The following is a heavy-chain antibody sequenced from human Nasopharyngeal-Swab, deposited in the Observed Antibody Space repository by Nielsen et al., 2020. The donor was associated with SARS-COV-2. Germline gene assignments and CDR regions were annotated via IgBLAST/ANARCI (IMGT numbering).Heavy chain of an antibody. V-gene: IGHV6-1*01. D-gene: IGHD3-10*01. CDR1: GDSVSSNSAA. CDR3: ARGKLLWFGELSRRVYHFDY. J-gene: IGHJ4*02. Sequence: SQTLSLTCAISGDSVSSNSAAWDWIRQSPSRGLEWLGRTYYRSKWYNDYAVSVKSRITINPDTSKNQFSLQLNSVTPGDTAVYYCARGKLLWFGELSRRVYHFDYWGQGTLVTVSS. CDR2: TYYRSKWYN.